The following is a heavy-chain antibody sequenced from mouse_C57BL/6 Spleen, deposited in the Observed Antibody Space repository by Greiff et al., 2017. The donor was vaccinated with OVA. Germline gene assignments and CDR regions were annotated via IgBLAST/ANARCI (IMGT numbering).Heavy chain of an antibody. CDR3: ARRDYYGRGDYAMDY. D-gene: IGHD1-1*01. CDR1: GYTFTSYW. Sequence: QVQLKQSGAELVKPGASVKLSCKASGYTFTSYWMHWVKQRPGQGLEWIGMIHPNSGSTNYNEKFKSKATLTVDKSSSTAYMQLSSLTSEDSAVYYCARRDYYGRGDYAMDYWGQGTSVTVSS. J-gene: IGHJ4*01. V-gene: IGHV1-64*01. CDR2: IHPNSGST.